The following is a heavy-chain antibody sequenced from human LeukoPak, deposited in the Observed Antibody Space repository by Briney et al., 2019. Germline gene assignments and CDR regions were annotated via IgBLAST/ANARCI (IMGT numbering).Heavy chain of an antibody. CDR3: ARETWISSILSYFDY. D-gene: IGHD2-2*03. J-gene: IGHJ4*02. CDR2: IYYSGST. CDR1: GGPISSGGYY. V-gene: IGHV4-31*03. Sequence: SQTLSLTCTVSGGPISSGGYYWSWIRQHPGKGLEWIGYIYYSGSTYYNPSLKSRVTISVDTSKNQFSLKLSSVTAADTAVYYCARETWISSILSYFDYWGQGTLVTVSS.